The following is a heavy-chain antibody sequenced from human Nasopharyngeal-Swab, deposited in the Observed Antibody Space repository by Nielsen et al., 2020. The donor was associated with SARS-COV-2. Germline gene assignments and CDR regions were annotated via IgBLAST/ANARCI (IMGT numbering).Heavy chain of an antibody. J-gene: IGHJ4*02. CDR3: AGRSGGGDYSFDY. CDR1: GGSTSSGRYF. D-gene: IGHD4-17*01. CDR2: VYYSGST. V-gene: IGHV4-39*02. Sequence: SETLSLTCTVSGGSTSSGRYFWAWIRQPPGKGLEWIGTVYYSGSTYYNPSLKSRVTISIDTSKNHFTLKLTSVTATDTAASYCAGRSGGGDYSFDYWGQGTLVTVSS.